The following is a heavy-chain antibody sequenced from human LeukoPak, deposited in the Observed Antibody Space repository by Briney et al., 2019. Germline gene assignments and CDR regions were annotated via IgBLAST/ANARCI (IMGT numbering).Heavy chain of an antibody. V-gene: IGHV3-74*01. CDR2: IERDGRST. J-gene: IGHJ4*02. CDR3: AREHRHEGATVDS. CDR1: GFTFSSYW. D-gene: IGHD1-26*01. Sequence: GGSLRLSCAASGFTFSSYWMHWVRQAPGKGLVWVSRIERDGRSTSYADSVRGRFTISRDNAKDTLYLQMNSLRAEDTAVYYCAREHRHEGATVDSWGQGTLVTVSS.